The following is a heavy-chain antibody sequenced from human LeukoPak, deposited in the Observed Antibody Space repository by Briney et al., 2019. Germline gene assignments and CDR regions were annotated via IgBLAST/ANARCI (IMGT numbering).Heavy chain of an antibody. V-gene: IGHV3-21*01. Sequence: GGSLRLSCAASGFTFSSYAMSWVRQAPGKGLEWVSSISSSSSYIYYADSVKGRFTISRDNAKNSLYLQMNSLRAEDTAVYYCARYSSGYYRFDYWGQGTLVTVSS. D-gene: IGHD3-22*01. CDR1: GFTFSSYA. CDR3: ARYSSGYYRFDY. CDR2: ISSSSSYI. J-gene: IGHJ4*02.